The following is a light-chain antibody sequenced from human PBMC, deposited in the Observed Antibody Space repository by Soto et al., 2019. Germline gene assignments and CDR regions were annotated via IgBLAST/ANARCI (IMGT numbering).Light chain of an antibody. CDR1: SS. J-gene: IGLJ3*02. CDR3: SSYTSSSTWV. Sequence: QSVLIQPASVSGSPLQWITISCTGTSSVSWYQHHPGKAPKLIIYDVSVRPSGVSHLFSGSKSGYTASLAISGLQADDEADYYCSSYTSSSTWVFGGGTQLTVL. V-gene: IGLV2-14*03. CDR2: DVS.